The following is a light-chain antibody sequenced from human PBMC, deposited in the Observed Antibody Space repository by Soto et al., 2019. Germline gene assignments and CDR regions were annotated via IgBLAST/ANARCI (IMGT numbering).Light chain of an antibody. Sequence: QSVLTQPPSASGSPGQSVTISCTGTTGDIGAFNYVSWYQQRPGKAPKLLIYVNDRRPSGVADRFSGSKSGTSASLAITGLQAEDEADYYCQSYDSGLSDYLFGSGTKLTVL. CDR3: QSYDSGLSDYL. CDR1: TGDIGAFNY. J-gene: IGLJ6*01. CDR2: VND. V-gene: IGLV2-8*01.